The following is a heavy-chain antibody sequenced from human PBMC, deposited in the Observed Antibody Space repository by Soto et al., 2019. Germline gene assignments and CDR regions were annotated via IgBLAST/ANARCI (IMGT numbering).Heavy chain of an antibody. CDR2: IFYTGST. Sequence: SETLSLTCTVSGGSISGYYWSWIRQPPGKGLEWIAYIFYTGSTNYNPSLKSRVTISVDTSKNQFSLKLSSVTAADTAVYYCARFRSAAGTGGTNWFDPWGQGTLVTVSS. CDR1: GGSISGYY. V-gene: IGHV4-59*01. D-gene: IGHD6-13*01. J-gene: IGHJ5*02. CDR3: ARFRSAAGTGGTNWFDP.